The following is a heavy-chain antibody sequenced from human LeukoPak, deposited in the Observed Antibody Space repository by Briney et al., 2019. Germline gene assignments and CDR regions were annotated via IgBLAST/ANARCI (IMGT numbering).Heavy chain of an antibody. J-gene: IGHJ4*02. V-gene: IGHV3-23*01. D-gene: IGHD6-13*01. CDR2: IIGVGDST. Sequence: GGSLRLSCAASGFTFSRYVMSWVRQAPGKGLEWVSAIIGVGDSTYYAESVKGRFTISRDNSENTLYLQMNSLRAEDTAVYYCAKGSSSSRPYYFDYWGQGTLVTVSS. CDR3: AKGSSSSRPYYFDY. CDR1: GFTFSRYV.